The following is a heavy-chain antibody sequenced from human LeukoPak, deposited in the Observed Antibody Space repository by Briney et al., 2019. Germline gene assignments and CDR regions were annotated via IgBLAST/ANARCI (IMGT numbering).Heavy chain of an antibody. J-gene: IGHJ3*02. V-gene: IGHV1-18*01. CDR1: GYTFTSYG. D-gene: IGHD3-22*01. CDR3: ARGHYYDSTDAFDI. Sequence: ASVKVSCKASGYTFTSYGITWVRQAPGQGLEWMGWISAYNGDTNYAQKLQGRVTMTTDTSTRTAYMELRSLRSDDTAVYYCARGHYYDSTDAFDIWGQGTMVTVSS. CDR2: ISAYNGDT.